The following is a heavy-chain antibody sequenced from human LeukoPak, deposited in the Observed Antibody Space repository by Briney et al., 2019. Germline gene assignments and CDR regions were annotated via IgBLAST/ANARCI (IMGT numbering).Heavy chain of an antibody. J-gene: IGHJ4*02. CDR3: VKDSDNLYYFDY. D-gene: IGHD1-1*01. CDR1: GFTFSSYS. V-gene: IGHV3-48*01. CDR2: ISSSSSTI. Sequence: PGGSLRLSCAASGFTFSSYSMNWVRQAPGKGLEWVSYISSSSSTIYYADSVKGRFTISRDNSKNTLYLQMSSLRAEDTAVYYCVKDSDNLYYFDYWGQGTLVTVSS.